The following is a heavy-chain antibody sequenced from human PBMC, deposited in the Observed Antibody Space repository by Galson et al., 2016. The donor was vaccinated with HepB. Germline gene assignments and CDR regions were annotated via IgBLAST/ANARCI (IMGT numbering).Heavy chain of an antibody. J-gene: IGHJ5*01. CDR2: LSFDGSAR. D-gene: IGHD3-10*01. CDR3: ARGSWAPFES. CDR1: GFRFSSVW. V-gene: IGHV3-74*01. Sequence: RLSCAASGFRFSSVWMHWVRQAPGKGLVWVSGLSFDGSARRYADSVKSRFTISRDNAKNTLYLEMTSLSAEDTAVYYCARGSWAPFESWGQGALVTVSS.